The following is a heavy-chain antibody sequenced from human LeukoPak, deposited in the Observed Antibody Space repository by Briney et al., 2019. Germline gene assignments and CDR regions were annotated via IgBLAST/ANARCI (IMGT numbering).Heavy chain of an antibody. CDR2: IYSGGST. J-gene: IGHJ3*02. V-gene: IGHV3-53*01. D-gene: IGHD6-19*01. Sequence: PGGSLRLSCAASGFTVSSNYMSWVRQAPGKGLEWVSVIYSGGSTYYADSVKGRFTISRDNSKNTLYLQMNSLRAEDTAVYYCARWDDGFGKQWPWGRGAFDIWGQGTMVTVSS. CDR1: GFTVSSNY. CDR3: ARWDDGFGKQWPWGRGAFDI.